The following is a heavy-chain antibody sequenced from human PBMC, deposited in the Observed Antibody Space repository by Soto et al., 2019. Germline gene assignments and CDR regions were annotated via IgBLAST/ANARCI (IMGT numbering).Heavy chain of an antibody. D-gene: IGHD4-4*01. CDR2: IKEDGSEK. V-gene: IGHV3-7*01. Sequence: GGSLRLSCAASGFTFSSYWMSWVRQAPGKGLEWVANIKEDGSEKYYVDSVKGRFTISRDNAKNSLYLQMNSLRAEDTAVYYCARDLKPSTAVTLVVDCWGQGTLVTVSS. CDR3: ARDLKPSTAVTLVVDC. J-gene: IGHJ4*02. CDR1: GFTFSSYW.